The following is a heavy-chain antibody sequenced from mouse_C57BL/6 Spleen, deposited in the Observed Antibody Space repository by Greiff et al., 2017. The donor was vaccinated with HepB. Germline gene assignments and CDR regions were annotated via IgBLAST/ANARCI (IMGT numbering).Heavy chain of an antibody. V-gene: IGHV1-42*01. Sequence: EVKLQQSGPELVKPGASVKISCKASGYSFTGYYMNWVKQSPEKSLEWIGEINPSTGGTTYNQKFKAKATLTVDKSSSTAYMQLKSLTSEDSAVYYCAMGVTTYYFDYWGQGTTLTVSS. D-gene: IGHD2-2*01. J-gene: IGHJ2*01. CDR2: INPSTGGT. CDR3: AMGVTTYYFDY. CDR1: GYSFTGYY.